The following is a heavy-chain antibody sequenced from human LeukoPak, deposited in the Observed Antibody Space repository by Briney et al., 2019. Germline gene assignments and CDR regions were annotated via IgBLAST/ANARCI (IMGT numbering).Heavy chain of an antibody. CDR1: GFTFSSYS. CDR3: ARDGPAAPANRDAFDT. D-gene: IGHD6-13*01. J-gene: IGHJ3*02. Sequence: GGSLRLSCAASGFTFSSYSMNWVRQAPGKGLEWVSYISSSGSTIYYVDSVKGRFTISRDNAKNSLYLQMNSLRADDTAVYYCARDGPAAPANRDAFDTWGQGTMVTVSS. V-gene: IGHV3-48*01. CDR2: ISSSGSTI.